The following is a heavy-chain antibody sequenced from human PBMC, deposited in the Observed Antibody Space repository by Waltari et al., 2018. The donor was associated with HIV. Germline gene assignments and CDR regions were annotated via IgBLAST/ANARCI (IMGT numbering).Heavy chain of an antibody. Sequence: EVQLVESGGGSVQPGGSLRLSCAASGFTFTSYWMHWVHQAPGQGLVCVSCIMLDVSSATYADSVKGRFTISRDNAKITLYLQMSSLRAEDTAMYYCARDFRSPKGDFDYWGQGTLVSVSS. CDR3: ARDFRSPKGDFDY. D-gene: IGHD3-16*01. V-gene: IGHV3-74*01. CDR2: IMLDVSSA. CDR1: GFTFTSYW. J-gene: IGHJ4*02.